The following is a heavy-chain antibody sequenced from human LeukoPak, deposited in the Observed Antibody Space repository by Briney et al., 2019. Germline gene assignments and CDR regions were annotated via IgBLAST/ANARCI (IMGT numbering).Heavy chain of an antibody. Sequence: QTAESRRLAWATSAFTFTYKPMNWVRQHPTKGMELESNIRTTAESAKSACYADSVKGRVTISRDDGKNALYLHMNSLRVDDAFVYHAEDGIRDAFDYWGQGILVTVSS. CDR3: EDGIRDAFDY. CDR2: IRTTAESAKSA. V-gene: IGHV3-48*01. D-gene: IGHD5-24*01. CDR1: AFTFTYKP. J-gene: IGHJ4*02.